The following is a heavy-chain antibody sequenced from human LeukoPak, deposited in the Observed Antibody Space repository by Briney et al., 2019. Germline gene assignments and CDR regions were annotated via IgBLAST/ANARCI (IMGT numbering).Heavy chain of an antibody. CDR1: GGSISSGGYY. J-gene: IGHJ5*02. Sequence: SETLSLTCTVSGGSISSGGYYWSWIRQHPGKGLEWIGYIYYSGSTYYNPSLKSRVTISVDMSKNQFSLKLSSVTAADTAVYYCARELLGYCSSTSCYNWFDPWGQGALVAVSS. D-gene: IGHD2-2*02. CDR2: IYYSGST. CDR3: ARELLGYCSSTSCYNWFDP. V-gene: IGHV4-31*03.